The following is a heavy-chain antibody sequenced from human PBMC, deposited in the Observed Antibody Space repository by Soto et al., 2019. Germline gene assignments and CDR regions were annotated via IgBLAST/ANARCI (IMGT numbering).Heavy chain of an antibody. V-gene: IGHV3-21*01. D-gene: IGHD2-2*01. Sequence: GGSLRLSCAASGFTFSSYSMNWVRQAPGKGLEWVSSISSSSSYIYYADSVKGRFTISRDNAKNSLYLQMNSLRAEDTAVYYCARDSADIVVVPAALDYWGQGTLVTVSS. CDR3: ARDSADIVVVPAALDY. CDR1: GFTFSSYS. CDR2: ISSSSSYI. J-gene: IGHJ4*02.